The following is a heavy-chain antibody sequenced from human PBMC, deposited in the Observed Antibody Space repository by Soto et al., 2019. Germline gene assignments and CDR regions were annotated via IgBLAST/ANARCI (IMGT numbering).Heavy chain of an antibody. J-gene: IGHJ4*02. D-gene: IGHD6-19*01. CDR3: ARGAGWYGY. CDR2: IHNNGKT. CDR1: GGSISSDY. V-gene: IGHV4-59*01. Sequence: SETLSLTCTVSGGSISSDYWSWLRQPPGKGLEWIAYIHNNGKTNSNPSLRGRVTISLDTSKNQFSLKLNSVTAADTAVYYCARGAGWYGYWGQGTLVTVSS.